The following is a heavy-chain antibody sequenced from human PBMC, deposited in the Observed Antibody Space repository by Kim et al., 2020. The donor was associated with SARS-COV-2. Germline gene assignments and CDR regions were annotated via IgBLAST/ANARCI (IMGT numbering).Heavy chain of an antibody. CDR2: ISSSSSYT. J-gene: IGHJ6*02. V-gene: IGHV3-11*06. D-gene: IGHD3-10*01. Sequence: GGSLRLSCAASGFTFSDYYMSWIRQAPGKGLEWVSYISSSSSYTNYADSVKGRFTISRDNAKNSLYLQMNSLRAEDTAVYYCARDGPRYYGSGSYGYYYYGMDVWGQGTTVTVSS. CDR3: ARDGPRYYGSGSYGYYYYGMDV. CDR1: GFTFSDYY.